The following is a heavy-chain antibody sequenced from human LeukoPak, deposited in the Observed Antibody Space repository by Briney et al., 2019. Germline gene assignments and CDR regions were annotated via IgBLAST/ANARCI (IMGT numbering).Heavy chain of an antibody. D-gene: IGHD1-26*01. V-gene: IGHV3-15*01. CDR1: GFTFSDVW. CDR2: ILTNSEREGGTT. Sequence: GGSLRLSCAASGFTFSDVWMNWVRQAPGKGPEWLGRILTNSEREGGTTNYAAPVKGRFTISRDDSKNTPYLQMNSLETEDTAVYYCTTEGGSYPGYYYYGMDVWGQGTTVTVSS. CDR3: TTEGGSYPGYYYYGMDV. J-gene: IGHJ6*02.